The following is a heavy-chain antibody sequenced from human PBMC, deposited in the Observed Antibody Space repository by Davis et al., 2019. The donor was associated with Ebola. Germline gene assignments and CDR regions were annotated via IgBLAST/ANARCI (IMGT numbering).Heavy chain of an antibody. Sequence: ASVKVSCNASCYTSTSYCISWVRQAPGQGLEWMGWISAYNGNTNYAQKLQGRVTMTTHTSTSTAYMELRSLRSDDTAVYYCATGGSWTTGTTFWDYWGQGTLVTVSS. CDR1: CYTSTSYC. D-gene: IGHD1-1*01. V-gene: IGHV1-18*01. CDR3: ATGGSWTTGTTFWDY. CDR2: ISAYNGNT. J-gene: IGHJ4*02.